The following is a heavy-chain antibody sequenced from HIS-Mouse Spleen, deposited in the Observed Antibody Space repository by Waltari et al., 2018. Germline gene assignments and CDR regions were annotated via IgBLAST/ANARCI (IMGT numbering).Heavy chain of an antibody. D-gene: IGHD1-1*01. Sequence: EVQLVESGGGFVPPGGSLRSACAASGFTFSSYWMHWVRQAPGKGLVWVSRINSDGSSTSYADSVKGRFTISRDNAKNTLYLQMNSLRAEDTAVYYCARDLELDAFDIWGQGTMVTVSS. V-gene: IGHV3-74*01. CDR1: GFTFSSYW. CDR3: ARDLELDAFDI. CDR2: INSDGSST. J-gene: IGHJ3*02.